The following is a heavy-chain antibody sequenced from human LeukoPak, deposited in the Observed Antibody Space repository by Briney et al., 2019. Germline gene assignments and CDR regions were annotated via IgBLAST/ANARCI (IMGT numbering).Heavy chain of an antibody. Sequence: PGGSLRLSCAASGFTFSSYGMHWVRQAPGKGLEWVAVISYDGSNKYYADSVEGRFTISRDNSKNTLYLQMNSPRAEDTAVYYCANGQYSSSWSYDYWGQGTLVTVSS. V-gene: IGHV3-30*18. CDR2: ISYDGSNK. D-gene: IGHD6-13*01. CDR1: GFTFSSYG. CDR3: ANGQYSSSWSYDY. J-gene: IGHJ4*02.